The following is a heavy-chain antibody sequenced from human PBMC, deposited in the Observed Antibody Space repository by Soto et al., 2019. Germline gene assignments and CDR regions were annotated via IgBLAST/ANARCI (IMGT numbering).Heavy chain of an antibody. CDR3: ARLVRDDYGDYYNWFDP. Sequence: SETLSLTCTVSGGSISSSSYYWGWIRQPPGKGLEWIGSIYYSGSTYYNPSLKSRVTISVDTSKNQFSLKLSSVTAADTAVYYCARLVRDDYGDYYNWFDPWGQGTLVT. V-gene: IGHV4-39*01. J-gene: IGHJ5*02. CDR1: GGSISSSSYY. CDR2: IYYSGST. D-gene: IGHD4-17*01.